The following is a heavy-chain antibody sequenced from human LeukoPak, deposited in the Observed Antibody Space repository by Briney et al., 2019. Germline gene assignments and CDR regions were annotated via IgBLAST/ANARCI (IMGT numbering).Heavy chain of an antibody. D-gene: IGHD2-2*01. CDR1: GYSFTNYW. J-gene: IGHJ4*02. Sequence: GGSLKISCKGSGYSFTNYWIGWVRQMPGKGLEWMGIIYPSDSHTRYSPSFQGQVTISAVKSISTAYLQWSSLKASDTAMYYCARLELSGTYPDWGQGTLVTVSS. CDR2: IYPSDSHT. V-gene: IGHV5-51*01. CDR3: ARLELSGTYPD.